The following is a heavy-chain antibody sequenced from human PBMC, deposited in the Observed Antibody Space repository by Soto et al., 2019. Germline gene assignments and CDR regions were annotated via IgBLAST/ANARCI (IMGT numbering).Heavy chain of an antibody. CDR1: GFPFSSYG. J-gene: IGHJ6*02. D-gene: IGHD1-1*01. CDR2: VSYDGSNK. Sequence: GSLRLSCAASGFPFSSYGVHWVRQAPGKGLEWVASVSYDGSNKHYGDSVKGRFTISRDNSRNTLDLQMNSLRAEDTAVYYCARGTTYDYYYYGMDVWGQGTTVTVSS. CDR3: ARGTTYDYYYYGMDV. V-gene: IGHV3-30*03.